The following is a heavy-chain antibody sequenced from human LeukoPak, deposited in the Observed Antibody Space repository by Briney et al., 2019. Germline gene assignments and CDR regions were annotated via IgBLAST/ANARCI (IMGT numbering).Heavy chain of an antibody. CDR2: INHSGST. CDR3: ARAQPGSSSSFDY. V-gene: IGHV4-34*01. Sequence: SETLSLTCAVYGGSFSGYYWSWICQPPGKGLEWIGEINHSGSTNYNPSLKSRVTISVDTSKNQFSLKLSSVTAADTAVYYCARAQPGSSSSFDYWGQGTLVTVSS. CDR1: GGSFSGYY. D-gene: IGHD6-6*01. J-gene: IGHJ4*02.